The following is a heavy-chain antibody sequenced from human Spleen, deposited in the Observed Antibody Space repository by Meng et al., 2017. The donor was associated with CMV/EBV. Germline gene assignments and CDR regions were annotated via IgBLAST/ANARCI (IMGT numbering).Heavy chain of an antibody. CDR1: GGSISSSNW. Sequence: VRLRESGPGLLSPPWPLSLTCAVSGGSISSSNWLTWCRQPPGKGLEWIGEIYHSGSTNYNPSLKSRVTISVDKSKNQFSLNLSSVTAADTAVYYCARVGQWLPIDYWGQGTLVTVSS. D-gene: IGHD6-19*01. J-gene: IGHJ4*02. V-gene: IGHV4-4*03. CDR2: IYHSGST. CDR3: ARVGQWLPIDY.